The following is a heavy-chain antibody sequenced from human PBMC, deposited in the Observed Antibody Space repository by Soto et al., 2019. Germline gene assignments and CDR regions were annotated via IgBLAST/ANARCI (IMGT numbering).Heavy chain of an antibody. CDR2: ISWNSGSI. CDR3: AKDIRADYYDSSGYAFDI. Sequence: EVQLVESGGGLVQPGRSLRLSCAASGFTFDDYAMHWVRQAPGKGLEWVSGISWNSGSIGYADSVKGRFTISRDNAKNSLYLQMNSLRAEDTALYYCAKDIRADYYDSSGYAFDIWGQGTMVTVSS. V-gene: IGHV3-9*01. CDR1: GFTFDDYA. D-gene: IGHD3-22*01. J-gene: IGHJ3*02.